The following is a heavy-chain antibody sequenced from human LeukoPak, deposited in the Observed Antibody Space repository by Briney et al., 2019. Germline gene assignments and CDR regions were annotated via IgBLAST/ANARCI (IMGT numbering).Heavy chain of an antibody. J-gene: IGHJ5*02. Sequence: SETLSLTCTVSGGSISSSSYYWGWIRQPPGKGLEWIGSIYYSGSTYYNPSLKSRVTISVDTSKNQFPLKLSSVTAADTAVYYCARQVRGVTLDNWFDPWGQGTLVTVSS. D-gene: IGHD3-10*01. CDR2: IYYSGST. CDR1: GGSISSSSYY. V-gene: IGHV4-39*01. CDR3: ARQVRGVTLDNWFDP.